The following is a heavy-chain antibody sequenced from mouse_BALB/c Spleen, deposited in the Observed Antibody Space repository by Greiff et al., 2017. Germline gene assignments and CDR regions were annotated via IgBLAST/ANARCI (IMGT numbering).Heavy chain of an antibody. J-gene: IGHJ2*01. V-gene: IGHV5-4*02. D-gene: IGHD2-10*01. CDR1: GFTFSDYY. Sequence: EVKLEESGGGLVKPGGSLKLSCAASGFTFSDYYMYWVRQTPEKRLEWVATISDGGSYTYYPDSVKGRFTISRDNAKNNLYLQMSSLKSEDTAMYYCARAYYGSAFDYWGQGTTLTVSS. CDR3: ARAYYGSAFDY. CDR2: ISDGGSYT.